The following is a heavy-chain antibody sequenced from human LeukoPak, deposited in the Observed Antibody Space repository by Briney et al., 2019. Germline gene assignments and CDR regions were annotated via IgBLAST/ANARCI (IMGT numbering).Heavy chain of an antibody. CDR3: ARGDIVVLPAGIPHNWFDP. CDR1: GYSFTGYY. V-gene: IGHV1-2*02. CDR2: INPNSGGT. D-gene: IGHD2-2*02. J-gene: IGHJ5*02. Sequence: GASVKVSCKASGYSFTGYYIHWVRQAPGRGLEWMGWINPNSGGTNYAQKFQGRVTMTRDTSISTAYMELSRLRSDDTAVYYCARGDIVVLPAGIPHNWFDPWGQGTLVTVSS.